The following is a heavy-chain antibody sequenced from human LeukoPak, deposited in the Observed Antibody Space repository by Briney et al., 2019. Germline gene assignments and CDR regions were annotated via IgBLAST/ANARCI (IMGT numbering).Heavy chain of an antibody. J-gene: IGHJ5*02. Sequence: SETLSLTCTVSVYSISSGYYWGLIRQPPGKGLEWIGSIYHSGSTYYNPSLKSRVTISVDTSKNQFSLKLSSVTAADTAVYYCARDSQPFRPTLQSDWFDPWGQGTLVTVSS. D-gene: IGHD3-10*01. CDR3: ARDSQPFRPTLQSDWFDP. CDR1: VYSISSGYY. V-gene: IGHV4-38-2*02. CDR2: IYHSGST.